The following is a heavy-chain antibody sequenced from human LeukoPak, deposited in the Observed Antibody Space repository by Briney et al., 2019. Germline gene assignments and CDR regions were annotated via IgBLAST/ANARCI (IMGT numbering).Heavy chain of an antibody. CDR1: GFTFSSYS. D-gene: IGHD2-2*01. Sequence: PGGSLRLSCSASGFTFSSYSMNWVRQAPGKGLEWVSYTSSSSSTIYYADSVKGRFTISRDNAKNSLYLQMNSLRAEDTAVYYCARERCSSTSCYAAFSWGQGTLVTVSS. CDR3: ARERCSSTSCYAAFS. V-gene: IGHV3-48*01. J-gene: IGHJ5*02. CDR2: TSSSSSTI.